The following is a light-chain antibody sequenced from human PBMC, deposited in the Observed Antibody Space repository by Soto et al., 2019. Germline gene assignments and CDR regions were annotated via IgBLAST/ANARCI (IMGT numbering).Light chain of an antibody. J-gene: IGKJ2*02. CDR3: QHYSTSSRT. V-gene: IGKV1-5*03. CDR2: KAS. Sequence: DIQMTQSPSTLSASVGDRVTITCRASQTISTWLAWYQHKSGTAPKLLIYKASSLEAGVPSRFSGSGSGTEFTLTISSLPPDDFATYYCQHYSTSSRTFGQGTKVETK. CDR1: QTISTW.